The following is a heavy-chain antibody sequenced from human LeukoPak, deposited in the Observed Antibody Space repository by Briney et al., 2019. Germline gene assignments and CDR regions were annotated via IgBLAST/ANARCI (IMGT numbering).Heavy chain of an antibody. CDR3: ASRRGSNRPFDY. Sequence: PGGSLRLSCAASGFTFTNYWMSWVRQAPGKGLELVANIKQDRSEKYYVDSVKGRFTISRDNAKNSLYLQMNSLAAEDSAVYYCASRRGSNRPFDYWGQGTLVTVSS. V-gene: IGHV3-7*01. J-gene: IGHJ4*02. CDR1: GFTFTNYW. D-gene: IGHD1-26*01. CDR2: IKQDRSEK.